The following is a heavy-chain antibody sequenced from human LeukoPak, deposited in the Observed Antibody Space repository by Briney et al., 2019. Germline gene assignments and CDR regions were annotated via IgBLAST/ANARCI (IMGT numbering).Heavy chain of an antibody. CDR1: GFTFSSYA. CDR2: ISWNSGSI. J-gene: IGHJ4*02. V-gene: IGHV3-9*01. CDR3: AKGAVPDMTTRLFDY. D-gene: IGHD4-17*01. Sequence: GGSLRLSCAASGFTFSSYAMSWVRQAPGKGLEWVSGISWNSGSIGYADSVKGRFTISRDNAKNSLYLQMNSLRAEDTALYYCAKGAVPDMTTRLFDYWGQGTLVTVSS.